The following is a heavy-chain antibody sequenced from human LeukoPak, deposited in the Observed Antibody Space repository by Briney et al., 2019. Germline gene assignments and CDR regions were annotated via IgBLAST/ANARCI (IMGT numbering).Heavy chain of an antibody. CDR1: GFTVSSNY. Sequence: GGSERLSCAASGFTVSSNYMSWVRQAPGKGLEWVSVIYEDGSTFYADSVKGRFTISRDISKNTLYLQMNSLRAENTAVYYCARGHRIGGCWGQRRLVSVSS. CDR2: IYEDGST. J-gene: IGHJ1*01. CDR3: ARGHRIGGC. V-gene: IGHV3-53*01. D-gene: IGHD3-16*01.